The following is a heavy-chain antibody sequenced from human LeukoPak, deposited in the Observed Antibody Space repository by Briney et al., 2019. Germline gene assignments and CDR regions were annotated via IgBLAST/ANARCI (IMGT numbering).Heavy chain of an antibody. J-gene: IGHJ4*02. CDR2: ISTQSGNT. Sequence: ASVKVSCKASGYSLTTYGINWMRPAPGQGLEWMGWISTQSGNTNYAQKVQGRLTLTTDISTNTAYMELRSLRSDDTAVYYCARGAYGDKWGQGTMVTVSS. CDR3: ARGAYGDK. V-gene: IGHV1-18*01. D-gene: IGHD4-17*01. CDR1: GYSLTTYG.